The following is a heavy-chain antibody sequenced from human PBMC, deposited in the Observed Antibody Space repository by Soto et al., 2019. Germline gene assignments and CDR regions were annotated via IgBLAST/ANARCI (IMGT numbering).Heavy chain of an antibody. CDR3: ARADSGYAHGSYYYGMDV. D-gene: IGHD5-12*01. V-gene: IGHV3-48*01. CDR1: GFTFSSYS. Sequence: EVQLVESGGGLVQPGGSLRLSCAASGFTFSSYSMNWVRQAPGKELGWVSYISSSSSTIYYADSVKGRFTISRDNAKNSMYLQMNSLRAEDTAVYYCARADSGYAHGSYYYGMDVWGQGTTVTVSS. CDR2: ISSSSSTI. J-gene: IGHJ6*02.